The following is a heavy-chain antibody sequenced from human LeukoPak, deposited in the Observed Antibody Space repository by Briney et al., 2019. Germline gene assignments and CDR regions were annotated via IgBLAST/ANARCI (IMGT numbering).Heavy chain of an antibody. V-gene: IGHV4-59*01. CDR1: GGSISIYY. D-gene: IGHD2-2*01. Sequence: PSETLSLTCTVSGGSISIYYWSWIRQTPGKGLEWIGYIYYSGSTNYNPSLKSRVTISVDTSKNQFSLKLSSVTAADTAVYYCAREYCGSISCSFDYWGQGTLVTVSS. CDR3: AREYCGSISCSFDY. J-gene: IGHJ4*02. CDR2: IYYSGST.